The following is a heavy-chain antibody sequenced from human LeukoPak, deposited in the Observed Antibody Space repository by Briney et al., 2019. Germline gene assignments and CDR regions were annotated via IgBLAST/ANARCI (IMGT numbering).Heavy chain of an antibody. CDR1: IFTFSTYT. Sequence: GGSLRLSCAASIFTFSTYTMNWVRQAPGKGLEWVSSISSSSAIYYADSVKGRFTISRDNSSNSLYLQMNSLRDEDTAVYYCARSRNFDYWGQGILVSVSS. J-gene: IGHJ4*02. CDR2: ISSSSAI. V-gene: IGHV3-48*02. CDR3: ARSRNFDY.